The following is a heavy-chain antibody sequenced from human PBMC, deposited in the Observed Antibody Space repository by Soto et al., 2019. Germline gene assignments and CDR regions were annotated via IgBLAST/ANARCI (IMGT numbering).Heavy chain of an antibody. CDR1: GFSFNNYA. Sequence: GGSLRLSCAVSGFSFNNYAMNWVRLAPGKGLEWVSSISGGGTGTYSADAVRGRFTISRDNAKNSLYLQMNSLRAEDTAVYYCARAYYFDSSGYYNPWGHGTLVTVSS. CDR2: ISGGGTGT. CDR3: ARAYYFDSSGYYNP. V-gene: IGHV3-21*04. J-gene: IGHJ5*02. D-gene: IGHD3-22*01.